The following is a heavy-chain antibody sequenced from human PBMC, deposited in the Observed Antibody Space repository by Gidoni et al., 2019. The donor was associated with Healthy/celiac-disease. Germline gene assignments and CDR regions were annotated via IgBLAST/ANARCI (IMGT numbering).Heavy chain of an antibody. D-gene: IGHD2-15*01. CDR3: AREEMDIVVVVAATADAFDI. V-gene: IGHV4-39*07. J-gene: IGHJ3*02. Sequence: QLQLQESGPGLVKPSETLSLTCTVSGGSISISSYYWGWIRQPPGKGLEWIGSIYYSGSTYYNPSLKSRVTISVDTSKNQFSLKLSSVTAADTAVYYCAREEMDIVVVVAATADAFDIWGQGTMVTVSS. CDR2: IYYSGST. CDR1: GGSISISSYY.